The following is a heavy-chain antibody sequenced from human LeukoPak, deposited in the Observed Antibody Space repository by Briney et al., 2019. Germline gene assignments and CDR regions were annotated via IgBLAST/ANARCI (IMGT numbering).Heavy chain of an antibody. CDR1: GGSFSGYY. V-gene: IGHV4-34*01. CDR2: INHSGST. CDR3: ARDTTGDTAMVTFFDY. D-gene: IGHD5-18*01. J-gene: IGHJ4*02. Sequence: SETLSLTCAVYGGSFSGYYWSWIRQPPGKGLEWIGEINHSGSTNYNPSLKSRVTISVDTSKNQFSLKLSSVTAADTAAYYCARDTTGDTAMVTFFDYWGQGTLVTVSS.